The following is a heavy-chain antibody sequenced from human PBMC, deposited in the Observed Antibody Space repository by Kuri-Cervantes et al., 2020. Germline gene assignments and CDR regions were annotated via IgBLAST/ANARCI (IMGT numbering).Heavy chain of an antibody. V-gene: IGHV3-23*01. Sequence: GESLKTPCAASGFTFSSYAMSWVRQAPGKGLEWVSAISGSGGSTYYADSVKGRFTISRDNSKNTLYLQMNSLRAEDTAVYYCAIARVRLYYDMDVWGQGTTVTVSS. CDR2: ISGSGGST. J-gene: IGHJ6*02. CDR1: GFTFSSYA. CDR3: AIARVRLYYDMDV. D-gene: IGHD3-10*01.